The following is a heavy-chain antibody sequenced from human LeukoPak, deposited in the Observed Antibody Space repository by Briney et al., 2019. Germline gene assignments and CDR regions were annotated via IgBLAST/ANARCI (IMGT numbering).Heavy chain of an antibody. CDR1: GFTFSSYG. CDR2: IRYDGSNK. V-gene: IGHV3-30*02. Sequence: GGSLRLSCAASGFTFSSYGMHWVRQAPGKGLEWVAFIRYDGSNKYYADSVKGRFTISRDNSKNTLYLQMNSLRAEDTAVYYCASLGIVVVTPYYFDYWGQGTLVTVSS. D-gene: IGHD2-21*02. J-gene: IGHJ4*02. CDR3: ASLGIVVVTPYYFDY.